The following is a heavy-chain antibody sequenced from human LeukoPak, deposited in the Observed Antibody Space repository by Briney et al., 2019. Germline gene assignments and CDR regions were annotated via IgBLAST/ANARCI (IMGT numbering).Heavy chain of an antibody. CDR1: GGTFSSYA. CDR2: IIPIFGTV. D-gene: IGHD5-12*01. V-gene: IGHV1-69*13. J-gene: IGHJ4*02. Sequence: SVKVSCKASGGTFSSYAISWVRQAPGQGLEWMGGIIPIFGTVNYAQKFQGRVTITADESTSTAYMELSSLRSEDTAVYYCAIFSVGGVPRGYSGYDGGRFDYWGQGTLVTVSS. CDR3: AIFSVGGVPRGYSGYDGGRFDY.